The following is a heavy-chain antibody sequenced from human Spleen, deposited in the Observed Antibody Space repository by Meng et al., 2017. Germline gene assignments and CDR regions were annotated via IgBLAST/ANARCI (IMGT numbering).Heavy chain of an antibody. V-gene: IGHV4-38-2*02. Sequence: SETLSLTCAVSGYSITGSYNWGWIRQSPGKGLEWIGSIYQSGSTYYNPSLKSRVTMSADTSKNQFSLKLTSVTAADTAVYYCARDPYGDYAYFDLWGRGTLVTVSS. J-gene: IGHJ2*01. CDR2: IYQSGST. CDR1: GYSITGSYN. CDR3: ARDPYGDYAYFDL. D-gene: IGHD4-17*01.